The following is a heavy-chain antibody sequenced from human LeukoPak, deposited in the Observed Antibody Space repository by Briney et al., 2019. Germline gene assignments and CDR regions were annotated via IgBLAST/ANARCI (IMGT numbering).Heavy chain of an antibody. CDR3: ARDPGMAASYSNYVYYFDY. D-gene: IGHD4-11*01. Sequence: SQTLSLTCAISGDSVSSNSAAWNWIRQSPSRGLEWLGRTYYGSKWYNDYAVSVKSRITINPDTSKNQFSLQLNSVTPEDTAVYYCARDPGMAASYSNYVYYFDYWGQGTLVTVSS. CDR1: GDSVSSNSAA. J-gene: IGHJ4*02. V-gene: IGHV6-1*01. CDR2: TYYGSKWYN.